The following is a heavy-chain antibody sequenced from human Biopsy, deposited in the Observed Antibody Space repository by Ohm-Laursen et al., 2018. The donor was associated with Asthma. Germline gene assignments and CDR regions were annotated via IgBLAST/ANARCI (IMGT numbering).Heavy chain of an antibody. CDR2: IYSGGTS. Sequence: SLRLSCTASGFTVSRDHMFWVRQAPGKGLEWVSVIYSGGTSHTADSVRGRFTISRDFSKNTLHLQMHSLRVEDTAVYYCAREKVIESRGFQNWFDPWGQGTLVTVSS. D-gene: IGHD3-16*02. J-gene: IGHJ5*02. V-gene: IGHV3-53*01. CDR3: AREKVIESRGFQNWFDP. CDR1: GFTVSRDH.